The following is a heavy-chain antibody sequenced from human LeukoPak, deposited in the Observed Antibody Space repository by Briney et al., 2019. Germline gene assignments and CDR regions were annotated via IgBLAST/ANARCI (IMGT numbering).Heavy chain of an antibody. J-gene: IGHJ5*02. CDR1: GGTFSSYA. CDR3: ARAHGAVVTRRNWFDP. Sequence: ASVKVSCKASGGTFSSYAISWVRQAPGQGLEWMGGIIPIFCTANYAQKFQGRVTITADESTSTAYMELSSLRSEDTAVYYCARAHGAVVTRRNWFDPWGQGTLVTVSS. V-gene: IGHV1-69*01. D-gene: IGHD4-23*01. CDR2: IIPIFCTA.